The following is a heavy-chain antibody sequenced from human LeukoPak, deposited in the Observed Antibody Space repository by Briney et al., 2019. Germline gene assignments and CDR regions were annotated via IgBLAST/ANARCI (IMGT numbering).Heavy chain of an antibody. Sequence: GGSLRLSCAASGFTFSSYCMHWVRQAPGKGLEWVAVIWYDGSNKYYADSGTGRFTISRDNSKNTQYLQMNSLRAEDTAVYYCAREGIAVAGTWWSNPWGQRSLVTVPA. J-gene: IGHJ5*02. V-gene: IGHV3-33*01. CDR1: GFTFSSYC. CDR2: IWYDGSNK. CDR3: AREGIAVAGTWWSNP. D-gene: IGHD6-19*01.